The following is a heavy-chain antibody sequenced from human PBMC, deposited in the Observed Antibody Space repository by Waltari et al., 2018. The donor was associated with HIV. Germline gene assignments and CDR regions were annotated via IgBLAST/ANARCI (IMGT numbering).Heavy chain of an antibody. Sequence: QVQLVESGGGVVQPGRSLSFSCAASGFTFKKHGKHWVRQAPGKGLEWVAVIWYDGSNKYYADSVKGRFTISRDNSKNRLYLQMNSLRAEDTAVYYCARDRGGSSSLVLDSWGQGTLVTVSS. CDR3: ARDRGGSSSLVLDS. CDR2: IWYDGSNK. CDR1: GFTFKKHG. D-gene: IGHD6-6*01. J-gene: IGHJ4*02. V-gene: IGHV3-33*01.